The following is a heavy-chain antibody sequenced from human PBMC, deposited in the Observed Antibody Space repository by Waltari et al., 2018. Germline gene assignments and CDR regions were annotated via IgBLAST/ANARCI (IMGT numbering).Heavy chain of an antibody. CDR3: ARQFSSGWYSEY. J-gene: IGHJ4*02. Sequence: QVQLQQWGAGLLKPSETLSLTCAVLGGSVSGYYWSWTRQSPGKGLEWIGEINHSGSTNYNPSLKSRVTISVDTSKNQFSLKVSSVTVADTAVYYCARQFSSGWYSEYWGQGTLVTVSS. V-gene: IGHV4-34*01. CDR2: INHSGST. D-gene: IGHD6-19*01. CDR1: GGSVSGYY.